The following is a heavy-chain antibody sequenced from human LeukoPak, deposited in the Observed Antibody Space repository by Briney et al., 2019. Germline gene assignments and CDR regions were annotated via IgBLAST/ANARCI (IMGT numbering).Heavy chain of an antibody. D-gene: IGHD1-7*01. CDR3: ARGYWNYGGENWFDP. CDR2: INPNSGGT. V-gene: IGHV1-2*02. CDR1: GYTFTGYY. Sequence: GASVKVSCKASGYTFTGYYMHWERQAPGQGLEWMGWINPNSGGTNYAQKFQGRVTMTRDTSISTAYMELSRLRSDDTAVYYCARGYWNYGGENWFDPWGQGTLVTVSS. J-gene: IGHJ5*02.